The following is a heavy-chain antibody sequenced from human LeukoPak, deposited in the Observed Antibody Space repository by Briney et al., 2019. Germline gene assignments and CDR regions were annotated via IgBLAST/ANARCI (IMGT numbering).Heavy chain of an antibody. Sequence: ASVKVSCKASGYTFTGYYMHWVRQAPGQGLEWMGWINPNSGGTNYAQKFQGRVTMTRDTSISTAYMEPSRLRSDDTAVYYCARDAGSEQLVSNWFDPWGQGTLVTVSS. V-gene: IGHV1-2*02. J-gene: IGHJ5*02. CDR2: INPNSGGT. CDR1: GYTFTGYY. D-gene: IGHD6-6*01. CDR3: ARDAGSEQLVSNWFDP.